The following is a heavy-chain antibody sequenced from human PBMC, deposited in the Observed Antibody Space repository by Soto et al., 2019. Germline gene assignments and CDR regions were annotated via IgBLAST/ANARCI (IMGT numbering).Heavy chain of an antibody. Sequence: PGETLKTSCQGPGYSFTTYWIGRVRQIPGKGLEWMGIIYPGDSDTRYSPSFQGQVTISADKTISTAYLKWSSMKASDTAIYYCATGGYCSGTRCYNFFDYWGQGTLVTVS. J-gene: IGHJ4*02. CDR3: ATGGYCSGTRCYNFFDY. D-gene: IGHD2-2*02. V-gene: IGHV5-51*01. CDR1: GYSFTTYW. CDR2: IYPGDSDT.